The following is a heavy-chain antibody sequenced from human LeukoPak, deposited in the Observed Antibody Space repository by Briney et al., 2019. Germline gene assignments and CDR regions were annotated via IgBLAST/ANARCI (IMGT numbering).Heavy chain of an antibody. V-gene: IGHV3-30*18. CDR1: GFTFSSYG. Sequence: QPGGSLRLSCAASGFTFSSYGMHWVRQAPGKGLEWVAVISYDGSNKYYADSVKGRFTISRDNSKNTLYLQMNSLRAEDTAVYYCAKAHYYDSSGYSNDYWGQGTLVTVSS. CDR2: ISYDGSNK. CDR3: AKAHYYDSSGYSNDY. D-gene: IGHD3-22*01. J-gene: IGHJ4*02.